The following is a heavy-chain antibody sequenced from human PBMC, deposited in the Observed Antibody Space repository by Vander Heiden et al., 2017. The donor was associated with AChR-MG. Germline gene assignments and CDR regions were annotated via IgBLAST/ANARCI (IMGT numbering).Heavy chain of an antibody. V-gene: IGHV3-33*01. CDR3: ARDLRRDGYNP. D-gene: IGHD5-12*01. CDR2: IWYDGSNK. Sequence: QVQLVESGGGVVQPGRSLRLSCAASGFTFSSYGMHWVRQAPGKGLEWVAVIWYDGSNKYYADSVKGRFTISRDNSKNTLYLQMNSLRAEDTAVYYCARDLRRDGYNPWGQGTLVTVSS. J-gene: IGHJ4*02. CDR1: GFTFSSYG.